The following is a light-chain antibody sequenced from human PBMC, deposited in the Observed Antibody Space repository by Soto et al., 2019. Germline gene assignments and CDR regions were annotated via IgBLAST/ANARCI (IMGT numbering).Light chain of an antibody. Sequence: EIVLTQSPDTLSLSPGERATLSCRASQSVGRSLAWCQHKPGQAPRLLIYDASKRATGIPARFSGSGSGTDFTLTISSLEPEDFAVYYCQQRSNWPPEVTFGPGTKVDIK. V-gene: IGKV3-11*01. CDR1: QSVGRS. J-gene: IGKJ3*01. CDR3: QQRSNWPPEVT. CDR2: DAS.